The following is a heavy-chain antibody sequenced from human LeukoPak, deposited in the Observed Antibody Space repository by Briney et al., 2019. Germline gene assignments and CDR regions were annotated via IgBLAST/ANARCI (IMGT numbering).Heavy chain of an antibody. J-gene: IGHJ6*02. CDR2: ISAYNGNT. D-gene: IGHD3-10*01. CDR3: ARDAGGGGSGSYPSHYYYGMDV. Sequence: ASVKVSCRASGYTFTSYGISWVRQAPGQGLEWMGWISAYNGNTNYAQKLQGRVTMTTGTSTSTAYMELRSLRSDDTAVYYCARDAGGGGSGSYPSHYYYGMDVWGQGTTVTVSS. CDR1: GYTFTSYG. V-gene: IGHV1-18*01.